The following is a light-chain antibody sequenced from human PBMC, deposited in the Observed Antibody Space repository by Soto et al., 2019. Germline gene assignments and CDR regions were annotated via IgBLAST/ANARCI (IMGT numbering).Light chain of an antibody. CDR2: AAS. CDR1: QDIQND. J-gene: IGKJ3*01. CDR3: LQAHSYPHT. V-gene: IGKV1-6*01. Sequence: AIQMTQSPSSLGASVGDRVTITCRASQDIQNDLGWYQQKPGKAPELLIFAASRLQVGVPSRFSGSGSVTDFTLTISSLQPEDFATYYCLQAHSYPHTFGPGTTVDFK.